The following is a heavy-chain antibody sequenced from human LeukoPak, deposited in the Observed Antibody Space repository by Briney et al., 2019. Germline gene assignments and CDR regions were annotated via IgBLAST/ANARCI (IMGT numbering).Heavy chain of an antibody. Sequence: ASVKVSCKASGYTFTSYGIIWVRQAPGQGLEWMGWISAYNGNTNYAQKLQGRVTMTTDTSTSTAYMELRSLRSDDTAVYYCARVLIAARLFDYWGQGTLVTVSS. J-gene: IGHJ4*02. V-gene: IGHV1-18*01. CDR3: ARVLIAARLFDY. CDR2: ISAYNGNT. CDR1: GYTFTSYG. D-gene: IGHD6-6*01.